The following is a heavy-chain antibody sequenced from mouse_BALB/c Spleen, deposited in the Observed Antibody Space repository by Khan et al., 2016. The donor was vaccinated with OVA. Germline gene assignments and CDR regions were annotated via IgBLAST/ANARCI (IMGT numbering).Heavy chain of an antibody. CDR3: ARGYDFFAY. Sequence: VQLKESGPDLVKPGASVKMSCKASGYSFTGYYMNWVKQSHGKSLESIGCVNPNTGNINYNQKFKDKAILIVDTSSSTAYMELRSLASEDSAVYYCARGYDFFAYWGQGTLVTVSA. CDR2: VNPNTGNI. V-gene: IGHV1-26*01. CDR1: GYSFTGYY. D-gene: IGHD2-14*01. J-gene: IGHJ3*01.